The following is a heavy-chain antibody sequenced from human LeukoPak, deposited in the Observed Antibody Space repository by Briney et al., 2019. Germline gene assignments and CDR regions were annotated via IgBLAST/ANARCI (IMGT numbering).Heavy chain of an antibody. J-gene: IGHJ6*03. Sequence: SVKVSCKASGGTFSSYAISWVRQAPGQGLEWMGGIIPIFGTANYAQKFQGRVTITTDESTSTAYMELSSLRSEDTAVYYCASIAAAGPPGYYYYYMDVWGKGTTVTVSS. V-gene: IGHV1-69*05. CDR3: ASIAAAGPPGYYYYYMDV. D-gene: IGHD6-13*01. CDR1: GGTFSSYA. CDR2: IIPIFGTA.